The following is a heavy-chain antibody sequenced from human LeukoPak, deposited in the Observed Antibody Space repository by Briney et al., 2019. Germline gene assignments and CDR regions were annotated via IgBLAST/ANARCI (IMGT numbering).Heavy chain of an antibody. CDR3: ARGIVLVPAALPPDY. D-gene: IGHD2-2*01. J-gene: IGHJ4*02. V-gene: IGHV1-2*02. Sequence: ASVKVSCKASGYTFTGYYMHWVRQAPGQGLEWMGWINPNSGGTNYAQNFQGRVTMTRETSISTAYMELSSLRSDDTAVYYCARGIVLVPAALPPDYWGQGTLVTVSS. CDR1: GYTFTGYY. CDR2: INPNSGGT.